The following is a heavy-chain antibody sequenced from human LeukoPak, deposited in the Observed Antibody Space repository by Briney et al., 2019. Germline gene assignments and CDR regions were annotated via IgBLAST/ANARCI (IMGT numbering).Heavy chain of an antibody. D-gene: IGHD3-10*01. J-gene: IGHJ6*04. CDR2: ISGSGGTT. Sequence: GGSLRLSCAASGFTFSSYVMSWVRQAPDKGLEGVSAISGSGGTTYYALSVKGRLTISRDKSKNTLSLQMNILRAEDTAVYYCAKDRHFEGSGSSTWEWDVWGKGTTVTISS. CDR1: GFTFSSYV. CDR3: AKDRHFEGSGSSTWEWDV. V-gene: IGHV3-23*01.